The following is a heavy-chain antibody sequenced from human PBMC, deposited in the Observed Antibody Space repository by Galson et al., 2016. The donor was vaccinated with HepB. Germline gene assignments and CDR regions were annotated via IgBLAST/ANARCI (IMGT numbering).Heavy chain of an antibody. Sequence: SLRLSCAASGFTFSTYTMHWVRQTPGKGLEWVAVISYDGSNKYYADSVKGRFSISRDNSNNTLYLQMNGLRAEDTAVFHCARDGPHIGAFDFWGQGTLVTVSS. D-gene: IGHD2-21*01. CDR2: ISYDGSNK. CDR1: GFTFSTYT. CDR3: ARDGPHIGAFDF. J-gene: IGHJ4*02. V-gene: IGHV3-30*04.